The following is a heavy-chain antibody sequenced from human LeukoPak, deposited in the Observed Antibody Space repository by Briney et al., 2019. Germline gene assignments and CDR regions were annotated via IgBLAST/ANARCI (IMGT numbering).Heavy chain of an antibody. Sequence: GGSLKISCAASGFSVSSNYMSWVRQAPGKGLEWVSVIYSGGSTYYADSVKGRFTISRDNSKNTLYLQMNSLRAEDTAVYYCARVKGAFGEEFDAFDIWGQGTMVTVSS. V-gene: IGHV3-53*01. D-gene: IGHD3-10*01. CDR3: ARVKGAFGEEFDAFDI. CDR1: GFSVSSNY. CDR2: IYSGGST. J-gene: IGHJ3*02.